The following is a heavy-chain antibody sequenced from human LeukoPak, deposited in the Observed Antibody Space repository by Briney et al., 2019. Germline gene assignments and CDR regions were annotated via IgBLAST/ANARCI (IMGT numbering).Heavy chain of an antibody. CDR2: ISGSGGST. J-gene: IGHJ4*02. CDR1: GFTFSSSA. CDR3: AKGPLLWN. D-gene: IGHD2/OR15-2a*01. Sequence: GGFLRLSCAASGFTFSSSAMNWVRQAPGKGLEWVSAISGSGGSTYYADSVKGRFTISRDNSRNTLYLQMNSLRAEDTAVYYCAKGPLLWNWGQGTLVTVSS. V-gene: IGHV3-23*01.